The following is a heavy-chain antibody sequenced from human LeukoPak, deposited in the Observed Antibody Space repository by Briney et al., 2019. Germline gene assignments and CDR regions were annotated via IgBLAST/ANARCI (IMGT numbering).Heavy chain of an antibody. Sequence: GGSLRLSCAASGFTLSSYWMSWVRQVPGKGLEWVANIKQDGSEKYYVDSLKGRFTISRDNAKNSLYLQVNSLRAEDTAVYYCAKVRCSTSCYFGAFDIWGQGTMVTVSS. CDR2: IKQDGSEK. D-gene: IGHD2-2*01. CDR3: AKVRCSTSCYFGAFDI. J-gene: IGHJ3*02. V-gene: IGHV3-7*01. CDR1: GFTLSSYW.